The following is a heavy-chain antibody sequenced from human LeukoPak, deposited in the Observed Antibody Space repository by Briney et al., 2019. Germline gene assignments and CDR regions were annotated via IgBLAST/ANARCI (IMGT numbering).Heavy chain of an antibody. CDR1: GYTFTSYG. D-gene: IGHD3-10*01. J-gene: IGHJ4*02. CDR3: ARDRGSMVREFFDY. V-gene: IGHV1-18*01. CDR2: ISAYNGNT. Sequence: ASVKVSCKASGYTFTSYGISWVRQAPGQGLEWMGWISAYNGNTNYAQKLQGRVTMTTDTSTSTAYMELRSLRSDDTAVYYCARDRGSMVREFFDYWGQGTLVTVSS.